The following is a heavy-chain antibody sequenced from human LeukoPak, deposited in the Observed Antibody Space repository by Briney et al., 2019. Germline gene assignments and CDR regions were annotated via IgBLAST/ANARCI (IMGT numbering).Heavy chain of an antibody. CDR3: ARVGSSSKFDY. CDR1: GGSISSSSYY. CDR2: IYYSGST. J-gene: IGHJ4*02. D-gene: IGHD6-6*01. V-gene: IGHV4-39*07. Sequence: SETLSLTCTVSGGSISSSSYYWGWIRQPPGKGLEWIGSIYYSGSTYYNPSLKSRVTISVDTSKNQFSLKLSSVTAADTAVYYCARVGSSSKFDYWGQGTLVTVSS.